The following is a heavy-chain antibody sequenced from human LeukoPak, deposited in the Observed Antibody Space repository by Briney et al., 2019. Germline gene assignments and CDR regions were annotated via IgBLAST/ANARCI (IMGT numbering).Heavy chain of an antibody. CDR1: GFTFSDYY. D-gene: IGHD6-13*01. CDR3: ATEGYSSSWYFDY. J-gene: IGHJ4*02. V-gene: IGHV3-11*01. Sequence: GGSLRLSCAASGFTFSDYYMSWIRQAPGKGLEWVSYISSSGSTIYYADSVKGRFTISRDNAKNSLYLQMNSLRAEDTAVYYCATEGYSSSWYFDYWGQGTLVTVSS. CDR2: ISSSGSTI.